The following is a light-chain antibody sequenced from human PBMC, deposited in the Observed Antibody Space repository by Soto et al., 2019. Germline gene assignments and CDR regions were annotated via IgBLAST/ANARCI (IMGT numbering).Light chain of an antibody. J-gene: IGLJ3*02. CDR1: ISDVGGYNY. CDR2: VVL. V-gene: IGLV2-14*01. CDR3: SSNTTSNFWV. Sequence: QSVLTQPASVSESPGQSITLSCTGTISDVGGYNYESWCHRHLATVPKLTIYVVLIRPSAISNRFSDSKSGNTAFLTISDRQPEAEADYYCSSNTTSNFWVFVEGPKVTV.